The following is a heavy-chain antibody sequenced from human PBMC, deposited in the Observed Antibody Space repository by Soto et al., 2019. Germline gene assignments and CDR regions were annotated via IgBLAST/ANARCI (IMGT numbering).Heavy chain of an antibody. Sequence: SETLSLTCTVSGGSISSGGYYWSWIRQHPGKGLEWIGYIYYSGSTYYNPSLKSRVTISVDTSKNQFSLKLSSVTAADTAVYYCASSTIAAAGTSPGDAFDIWGQGTMVTVSS. D-gene: IGHD6-13*01. CDR1: GGSISSGGYY. J-gene: IGHJ3*02. CDR3: ASSTIAAAGTSPGDAFDI. CDR2: IYYSGST. V-gene: IGHV4-31*03.